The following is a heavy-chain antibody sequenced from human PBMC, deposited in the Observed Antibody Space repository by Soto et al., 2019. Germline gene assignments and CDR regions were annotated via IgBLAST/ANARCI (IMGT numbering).Heavy chain of an antibody. J-gene: IGHJ5*02. CDR1: GYTFTSYW. V-gene: IGHV5-51*01. D-gene: IGHD2-15*01. CDR2: IYPGDSDT. CDR3: ARQGEYCSGGSCYYDP. Sequence: EVQLVQSGAEVKKPGESLKISCKGSGYTFTSYWIAWVRQMPGKGLEWMGIIYPGDSDTRYSPSFQGQVTISADKSISPAYLQWSRLKASDTAMYYCARQGEYCSGGSCYYDPWGQGTLVSVSS.